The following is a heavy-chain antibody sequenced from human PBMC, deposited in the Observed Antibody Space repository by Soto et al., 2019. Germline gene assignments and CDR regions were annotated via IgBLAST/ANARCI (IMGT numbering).Heavy chain of an antibody. D-gene: IGHD3-22*01. V-gene: IGHV4-59*08. CDR2: IYYSGST. CDR1: GGSISSYY. CDR3: ARLGSRTYDSSGYYLFPWFDP. J-gene: IGHJ5*02. Sequence: PSETLSLTCTVSGGSISSYYWSWIRQPPGKGLEWIGYIYYSGSTNYNPSLKSRVTISVDTSKNQFSLKLSSVTAADTAVYYCARLGSRTYDSSGYYLFPWFDPWGQGTLVTVSS.